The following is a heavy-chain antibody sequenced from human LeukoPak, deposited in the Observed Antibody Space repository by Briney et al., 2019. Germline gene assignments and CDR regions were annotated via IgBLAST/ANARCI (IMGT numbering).Heavy chain of an antibody. CDR3: VLVLDYYFDY. J-gene: IGHJ4*02. Sequence: ASVKVSCKASGYTSTGYYMHWVRQAPGQGLEWMGWINPNSGGTNYAPKFQGRVTMTRDTSISTAYMELSRLRSDDTAAYYCVLVLDYYFDYWGQGTLVTVSS. D-gene: IGHD3/OR15-3a*01. CDR2: INPNSGGT. CDR1: GYTSTGYY. V-gene: IGHV1-2*02.